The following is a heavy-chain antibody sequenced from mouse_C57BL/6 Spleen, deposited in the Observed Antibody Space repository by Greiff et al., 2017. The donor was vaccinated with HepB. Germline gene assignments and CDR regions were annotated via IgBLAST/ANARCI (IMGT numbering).Heavy chain of an antibody. CDR3: ARSYGSSYDYFDY. D-gene: IGHD1-1*01. V-gene: IGHV1-80*01. Sequence: QVQLKQSGAELVKPGASVKISCKASGYAFSSYWMNWVKQRPGKGLEWIGQIYPGDGDTNYNGKFKGKATLTADKSSSTAYMQLSSLTSEDSAVYFCARSYGSSYDYFDYWGQGTTLTVSS. CDR1: GYAFSSYW. CDR2: IYPGDGDT. J-gene: IGHJ2*01.